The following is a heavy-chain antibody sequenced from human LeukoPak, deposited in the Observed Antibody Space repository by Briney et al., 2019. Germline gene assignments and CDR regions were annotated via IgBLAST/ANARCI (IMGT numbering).Heavy chain of an antibody. Sequence: GGSLRLSCAASGCTFSSYAMHWVRPAPGKGLEWVAVISYDGSNKYYADSVKGRFTISRDNSKNTLYLQMNSLRAEDTAVYYCARPRIAAAGTDNWFDPWGQGTLVTVSS. V-gene: IGHV3-30-3*01. D-gene: IGHD6-13*01. CDR2: ISYDGSNK. CDR1: GCTFSSYA. J-gene: IGHJ5*02. CDR3: ARPRIAAAGTDNWFDP.